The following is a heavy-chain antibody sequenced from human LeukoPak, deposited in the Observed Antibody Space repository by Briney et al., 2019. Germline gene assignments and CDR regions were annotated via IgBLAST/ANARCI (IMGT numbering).Heavy chain of an antibody. V-gene: IGHV5-51*01. CDR1: GYSFTSYW. J-gene: IGHJ6*03. CDR2: IYPGGSDT. CDR3: ARHRGYSGYYYYMDV. D-gene: IGHD1-26*01. Sequence: NRGESLKISCKGSGYSFTSYWIGWVRQMPGKGLEWMGIIYPGGSDTRYSPSFQGQVTISADKSISTAYLQWSSLRASDTAMYYCARHRGYSGYYYYMDVWGKGTTVTISS.